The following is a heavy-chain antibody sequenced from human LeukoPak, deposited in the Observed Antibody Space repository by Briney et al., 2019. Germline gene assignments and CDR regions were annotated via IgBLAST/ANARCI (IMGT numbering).Heavy chain of an antibody. D-gene: IGHD2-2*03. J-gene: IGHJ6*03. CDR3: ARRLGYCSSTSCHRGSLGGYMDV. Sequence: HGESLKISCKGSGYSFTSYWIGWVRQMPGKGLEWMGIIYPGDSDTRYSPSFQGQVTISADKSISTAYLQWSSLKASDTAMYYCARRLGYCSSTSCHRGSLGGYMDVWGKGTTVTVSS. CDR2: IYPGDSDT. V-gene: IGHV5-51*01. CDR1: GYSFTSYW.